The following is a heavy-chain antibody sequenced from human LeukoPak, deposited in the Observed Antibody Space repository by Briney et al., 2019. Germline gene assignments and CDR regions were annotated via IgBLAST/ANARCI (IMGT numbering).Heavy chain of an antibody. Sequence: GGSLRLSCEASGFTFSIFTMSWVRQAPGKGLEWVGRIKSKTDGGTTDYAAPVKGRFTISRDDSKNTLYLQMNSLKTEDTAVYYCRGTGSSVVDSWGQGTLVTVSS. CDR3: RGTGSSVVDS. CDR1: GFTFSIFT. V-gene: IGHV3-15*01. J-gene: IGHJ4*02. D-gene: IGHD2-8*02. CDR2: IKSKTDGGTT.